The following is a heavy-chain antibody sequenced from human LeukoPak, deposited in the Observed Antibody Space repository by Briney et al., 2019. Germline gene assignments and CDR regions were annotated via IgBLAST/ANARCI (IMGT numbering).Heavy chain of an antibody. CDR1: GFTFSMYA. J-gene: IGHJ4*02. D-gene: IGHD5-12*01. Sequence: GGSLRLSCAASGFTFSMYAMHWVRQAPGKGLEWVAVISEDGSHKYYADSVKGRFIISRDNSKNTLHLQINSLRAEDTALYSCAYDSGNYYFDYWGQGTLVTVSS. CDR3: AYDSGNYYFDY. V-gene: IGHV3-30*04. CDR2: ISEDGSHK.